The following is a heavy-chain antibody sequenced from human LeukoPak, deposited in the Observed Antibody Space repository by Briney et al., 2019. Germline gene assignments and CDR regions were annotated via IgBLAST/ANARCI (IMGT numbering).Heavy chain of an antibody. CDR3: AGRRTAGYSSGLFDP. J-gene: IGHJ5*02. Sequence: SETLSLTCTVSGGSISSYYWSWIRQPPGKGLEWIGYIYYSGSTNYNPSLKSRVTISVDTSKNQFSLKLSSVTAADTAVYYCAGRRTAGYSSGLFDPWGQGTLVTVSS. V-gene: IGHV4-59*01. CDR2: IYYSGST. D-gene: IGHD6-19*01. CDR1: GGSISSYY.